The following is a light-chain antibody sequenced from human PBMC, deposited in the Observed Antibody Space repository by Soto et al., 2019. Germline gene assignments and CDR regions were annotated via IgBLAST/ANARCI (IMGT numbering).Light chain of an antibody. Sequence: EIVLTQSPGTLSLSPGERATLSCRASQSVGSNYLAWYQQKPGQAPRILIFGASGRATGIPDRFSGSGSGTDFTLTISRLEPEDFAVYYCQRYNNWPLTFGGGTKV. J-gene: IGKJ4*01. CDR2: GAS. CDR1: QSVGSNY. V-gene: IGKV3-20*01. CDR3: QRYNNWPLT.